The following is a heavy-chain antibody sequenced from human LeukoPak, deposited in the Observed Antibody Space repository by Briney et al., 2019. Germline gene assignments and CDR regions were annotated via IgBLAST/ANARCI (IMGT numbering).Heavy chain of an antibody. CDR1: GYTFTGYY. CDR3: ARGYSYGYPRYYYYMDV. CDR2: INPNSGGT. J-gene: IGHJ6*03. V-gene: IGHV1-2*02. D-gene: IGHD5-18*01. Sequence: ASVKVSCRASGYTFTGYYMHWVRQAPGQGLEWMGWINPNSGGTNYAQKFQGRVTMTRDTSISTAYMELSRLRSDDTAVYYCARGYSYGYPRYYYYMDVWGKGTTVTVSS.